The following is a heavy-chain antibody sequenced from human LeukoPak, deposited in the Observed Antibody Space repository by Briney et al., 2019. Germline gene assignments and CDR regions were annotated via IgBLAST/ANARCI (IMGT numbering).Heavy chain of an antibody. D-gene: IGHD6-19*01. J-gene: IGHJ4*02. CDR2: VNWNGGST. CDR3: AKDDGLYSGGWQFDY. Sequence: PGGSLRLSCAASGFTFSNYYMSWVRQAPGKGLEWISGVNWNGGSTGYADSVKGRFTISRDNAKNSLYLQMNSLRAEDTAVYYCAKDDGLYSGGWQFDYWGRGILVTVSS. CDR1: GFTFSNYY. V-gene: IGHV3-20*04.